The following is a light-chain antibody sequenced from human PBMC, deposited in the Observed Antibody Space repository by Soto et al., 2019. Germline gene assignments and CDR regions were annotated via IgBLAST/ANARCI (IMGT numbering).Light chain of an antibody. J-gene: IGKJ3*01. Sequence: DIVMTQSPDSLAVSLGERATINCKSSQSVLYSSNNKNYLAWYQQNPGQPPKLLNYWASTRESGVPDRFSGSGSGTDFTLTISSLQAEDAAVYYCQQFYNTPFTFGPGTKVDIK. CDR3: QQFYNTPFT. CDR2: WAS. V-gene: IGKV4-1*01. CDR1: QSVLYSSNNKNY.